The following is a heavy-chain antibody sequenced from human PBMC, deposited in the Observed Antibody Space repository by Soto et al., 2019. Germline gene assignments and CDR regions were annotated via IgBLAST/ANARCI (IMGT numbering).Heavy chain of an antibody. CDR3: AKVGSSNDYSNYPFPLPGTRQDKFYYYYYMDV. V-gene: IGHV3-21*05. Sequence: GGSLRLSCAVSGFTFSSYSMNWVRQAPGKGLEWVSYISSSSNIYYADSVKGRFTISRDNSKNTLYLQMNSLRAEDTAVYYCAKVGSSNDYSNYPFPLPGTRQDKFYYYYYMDVWGKGTTVTVSS. CDR1: GFTFSSYS. D-gene: IGHD4-4*01. CDR2: ISSSSNI. J-gene: IGHJ6*03.